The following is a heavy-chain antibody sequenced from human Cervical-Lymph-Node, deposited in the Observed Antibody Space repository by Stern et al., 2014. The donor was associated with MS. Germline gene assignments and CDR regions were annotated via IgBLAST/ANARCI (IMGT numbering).Heavy chain of an antibody. CDR1: GGSISSGSYY. CDR2: IYTSGST. V-gene: IGHV4-61*02. CDR3: ASYDSSGFRY. J-gene: IGHJ4*02. Sequence: QLQLQESGPGLVKPSQTLSLTCTVSGGSISSGSYYWSWIRQPAGKGLEWIGRIYTSGSTNYNPSLKRRVTISVDTPKNKFPLRLSSVTAADTAVYYCASYDSSGFRYWGQGTLVTVSS. D-gene: IGHD3-22*01.